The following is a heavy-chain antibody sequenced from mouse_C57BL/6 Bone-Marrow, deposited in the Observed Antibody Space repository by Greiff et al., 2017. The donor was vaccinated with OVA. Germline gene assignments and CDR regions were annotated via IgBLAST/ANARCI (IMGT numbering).Heavy chain of an antibody. D-gene: IGHD2-3*01. J-gene: IGHJ2*01. CDR3: ARGTYDGTRDYFDY. Sequence: EVQRVESEGGLVQPGSSMKLSCTASGFTFSDYYMAWVRQVPEKGLEWVANINYDGSSTYYLDSLKSRFIISRDNAKNILYLQMSSLKSEDTATYYCARGTYDGTRDYFDYWGQGTTLTVSS. CDR2: INYDGSST. CDR1: GFTFSDYY. V-gene: IGHV5-16*01.